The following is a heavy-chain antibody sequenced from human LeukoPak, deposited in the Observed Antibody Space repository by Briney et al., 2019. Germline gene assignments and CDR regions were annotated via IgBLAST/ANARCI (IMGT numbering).Heavy chain of an antibody. CDR3: ARGGWTSIWT. V-gene: IGHV4-34*01. J-gene: IGHJ5*02. CDR2: INHSGST. CDR1: GGSFSGYY. Sequence: PSETLSLTCAVYGGSFSGYYWSWIRQPPGKGLEWIGEINHSGSTNYNPSLKSRVTISVDTSKNQFSLQLNSVSPEDTAVYYCARGGWTSIWTWGQGTLVTVSS. D-gene: IGHD1-1*01.